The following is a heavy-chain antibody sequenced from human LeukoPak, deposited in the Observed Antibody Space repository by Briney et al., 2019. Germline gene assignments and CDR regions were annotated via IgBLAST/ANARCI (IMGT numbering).Heavy chain of an antibody. V-gene: IGHV4-39*01. Sequence: SETLSLTCTVPGGSISSSSYYWGWIRQPPGKGLEWIGSIYYSGSTYYNPSLKSRVTISVDTSKNQFSLKLSSVTAADTAVYYCARRREMATISDWGQGTLVTVSS. CDR3: ARRREMATISD. CDR1: GGSISSSSYY. J-gene: IGHJ4*02. D-gene: IGHD5-24*01. CDR2: IYYSGST.